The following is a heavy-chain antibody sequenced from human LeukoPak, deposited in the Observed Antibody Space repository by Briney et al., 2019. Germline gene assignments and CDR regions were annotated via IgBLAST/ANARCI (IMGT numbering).Heavy chain of an antibody. CDR3: TTDRFT. V-gene: IGHV3-15*01. Sequence: GGSLRLSCAASGFTFTNSWMSWVRQAPGKGLEWVARVKSKGHGGTTDYIAPVKGRFTISRDDSKNTLSLQMNNLKTEDTAVYYCTTDRFTWGQGTLVTVSS. CDR1: GFTFTNSW. CDR2: VKSKGHGGTT. J-gene: IGHJ4*02.